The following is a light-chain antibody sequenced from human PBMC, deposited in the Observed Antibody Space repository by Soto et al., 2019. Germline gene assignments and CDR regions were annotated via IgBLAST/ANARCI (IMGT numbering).Light chain of an antibody. V-gene: IGLV1-47*02. CDR3: ATWDDDVTGPV. J-gene: IGLJ3*02. CDR1: SSNIGSNY. Sequence: QSAVTQPPSASGTPGQTVTISCSGSSSNIGSNYVYWYQQLPGTAPKLLIYNYNLRPSGVVDRFSGSRSGTSASLAISGLRSEDEADYYCATWDDDVTGPVFGGGTQLTVL. CDR2: NYN.